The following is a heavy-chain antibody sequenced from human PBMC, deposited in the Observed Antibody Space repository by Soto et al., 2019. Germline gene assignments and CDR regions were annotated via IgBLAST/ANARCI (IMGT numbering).Heavy chain of an antibody. CDR1: GYTFTDYA. Sequence: QVQLVQSGAEEKTPGASVKVSCKASGYTFTDYAIHWVRQAPGQRLEWMGWINAGNGNTKSSQKFQGRVTITRDTSASKAYMELSSLRSEDTAVYYCARSAVSPFGGLIGPFDYWGKGNLVTVSS. V-gene: IGHV1-3*05. CDR3: ARSAVSPFGGLIGPFDY. D-gene: IGHD3-16*02. CDR2: INAGNGNT. J-gene: IGHJ4*02.